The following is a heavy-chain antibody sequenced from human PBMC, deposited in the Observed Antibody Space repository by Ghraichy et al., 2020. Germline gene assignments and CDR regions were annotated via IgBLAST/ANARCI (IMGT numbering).Heavy chain of an antibody. D-gene: IGHD3-10*01. V-gene: IGHV3-30*18. CDR1: GFTFSNHG. CDR3: AKEGDSGTKYLFDS. CDR2: VSSHGGTV. Sequence: GGSLRLSCAASGFTFSNHGMHWVRQAPGKGLEWVAAVSSHGGTVYYTDSVKGRFTVSRDNSKNTLYLQMNSLRAEDTAVYYCAKEGDSGTKYLFDSWGQGTLVTVSS. J-gene: IGHJ4*02.